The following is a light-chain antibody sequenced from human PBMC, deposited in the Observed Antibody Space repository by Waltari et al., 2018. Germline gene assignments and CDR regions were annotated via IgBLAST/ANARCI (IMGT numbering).Light chain of an antibody. CDR1: ALAKQY. CDR3: QAADNSGTLNWV. Sequence: SFELTQPPSVSVSPGQTARITCSADALAKQYAYWYQQKAGQAPLEVIYKDSERPSGIPERFSGSSSGTTVTLTISGVQAEDEADYYCQAADNSGTLNWVFGGGTKLTVL. CDR2: KDS. V-gene: IGLV3-25*03. J-gene: IGLJ3*02.